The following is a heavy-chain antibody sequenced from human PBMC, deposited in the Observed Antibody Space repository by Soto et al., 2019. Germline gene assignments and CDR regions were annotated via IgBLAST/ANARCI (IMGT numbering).Heavy chain of an antibody. Sequence: EVQLLESGGGLVEPGGSRRLSCAASGFTFSSYTMSWVRQAPGKGLEWVSTISSSGSSTYSADSVKGRFTISRDNSKNTLYLQMNSLRVEDTAIYYCAKAWGIDYWGQGTLVTVSS. CDR3: AKAWGIDY. CDR2: ISSSGSST. J-gene: IGHJ4*02. CDR1: GFTFSSYT. D-gene: IGHD7-27*01. V-gene: IGHV3-23*01.